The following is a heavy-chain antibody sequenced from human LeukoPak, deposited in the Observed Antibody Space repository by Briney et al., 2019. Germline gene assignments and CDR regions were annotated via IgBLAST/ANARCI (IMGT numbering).Heavy chain of an antibody. J-gene: IGHJ4*02. CDR2: IYSSGST. V-gene: IGHV3-66*01. CDR3: ARGVYSSGWYFDY. CDR1: GFTFSSYS. Sequence: QAGGSLRLSCAASGFTFSSYSMNWVSQAPGKGLEWVSLIYSSGSTNYADSVKGKFTISRDNPKNTLYLQMDSLRAEDTAVYYCARGVYSSGWYFDYWGQGTLVTVSS. D-gene: IGHD6-19*01.